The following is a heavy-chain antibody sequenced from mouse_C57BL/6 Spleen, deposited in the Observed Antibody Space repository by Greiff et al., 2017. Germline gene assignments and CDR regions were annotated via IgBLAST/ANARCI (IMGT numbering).Heavy chain of an antibody. Sequence: QVQLQQPGPELVKPGASVKLSCKASGYTFTSYDINWVKQRPGQGLEWIGWIYPTDGSTKYNQKFKGKATLTVDTSSSTAYLELRSLTSEDSAVYFCARKGYGSSYAWFAYWGQGTLVTVSA. CDR2: IYPTDGST. D-gene: IGHD1-1*01. CDR1: GYTFTSYD. CDR3: ARKGYGSSYAWFAY. J-gene: IGHJ3*01. V-gene: IGHV1-85*01.